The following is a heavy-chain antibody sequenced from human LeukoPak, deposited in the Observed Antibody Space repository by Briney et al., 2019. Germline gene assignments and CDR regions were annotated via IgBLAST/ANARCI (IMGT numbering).Heavy chain of an antibody. D-gene: IGHD3-22*01. V-gene: IGHV3-21*01. CDR1: GFIFNIYG. CDR2: ISSSSSYI. J-gene: IGHJ4*02. CDR3: ARDRYYYDSSGPLGY. Sequence: GGSLRLSCAASGFIFNIYGIHWVCQAPGKGLEWVSSISSSSSYIYYADSVKGRFTISRDNAKNSLYLQMNSLRAEDTAVYYCARDRYYYDSSGPLGYWGQGTPVTVSS.